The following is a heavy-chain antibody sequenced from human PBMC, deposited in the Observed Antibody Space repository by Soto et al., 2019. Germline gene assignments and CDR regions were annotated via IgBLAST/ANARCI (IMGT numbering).Heavy chain of an antibody. D-gene: IGHD6-6*01. CDR3: ATCVHGYYYYYMDV. V-gene: IGHV4-34*01. J-gene: IGHJ6*03. CDR2: INHSGST. Sequence: SETLSLTCAVYGGSFSGYYWSWIRQPPGKGLEWIGEINHSGSTNYNPSLKSRVTISVDTSKNQFSLKLSSVTAADTAVYYCATCVHGYYYYYMDVWGKGTTVTV. CDR1: GGSFSGYY.